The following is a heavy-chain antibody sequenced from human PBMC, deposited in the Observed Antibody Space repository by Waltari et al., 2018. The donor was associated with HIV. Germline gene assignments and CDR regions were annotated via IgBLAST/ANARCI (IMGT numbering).Heavy chain of an antibody. CDR3: ARFRCSSSSCYGRYAMDV. V-gene: IGHV4-59*01. CDR2: IYYSGTT. J-gene: IGHJ6*02. Sequence: QIQLQESGPGLVKPSETLSLTCTVSGGSINNYYWSWIRQSPGRGLEWIGYIYYSGTTNYNPALQSRVTLSVDTSKNQFSLKVSSGTAADTAVYYCARFRCSSSSCYGRYAMDVWGQGTTVTVSS. CDR1: GGSINNYY. D-gene: IGHD2-2*01.